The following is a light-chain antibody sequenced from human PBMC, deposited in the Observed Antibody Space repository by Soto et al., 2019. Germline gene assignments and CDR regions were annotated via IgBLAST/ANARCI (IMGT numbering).Light chain of an antibody. Sequence: EIVMTQSPATLSVSPGERATLSCRASQSVSSNLVWYQQKPGQAPRLLIYGASTRAPGIPARFSGSGSGTEFTLTISSLQSEDFAVYYCQQYNNWGYTFGQGTKLEIK. CDR3: QQYNNWGYT. CDR2: GAS. CDR1: QSVSSN. J-gene: IGKJ2*01. V-gene: IGKV3-15*01.